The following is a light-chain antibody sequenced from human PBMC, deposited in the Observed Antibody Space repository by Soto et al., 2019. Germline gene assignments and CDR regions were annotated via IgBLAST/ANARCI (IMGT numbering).Light chain of an antibody. V-gene: IGKV3-11*01. Sequence: EIVLTQSPATLSLSPGERATLSCRASQSISIYLAWYQQKPGQAPRLLIYDASNRATGISARFSGSGSGTDFTLTISSLEPEDFAVYYCQQRSNWPPSITFGQGTKVDIK. CDR3: QQRSNWPPSIT. CDR2: DAS. CDR1: QSISIY. J-gene: IGKJ1*01.